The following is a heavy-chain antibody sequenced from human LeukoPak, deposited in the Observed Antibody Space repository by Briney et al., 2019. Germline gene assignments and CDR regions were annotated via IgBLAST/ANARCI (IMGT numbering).Heavy chain of an antibody. D-gene: IGHD3-22*01. J-gene: IGHJ4*02. CDR1: GYTFTGYY. V-gene: IGHV1-2*02. CDR2: INPKSGGT. Sequence: ASVKVSCKASGYTFTGYYMHWVRQAPGQGLEWMGWINPKSGGTKYAQKFQGRVTMTRDTSMSTAYMELSRLRSDDTAVYYCAKVTVATILNYYGSSGAFDYWGQGTLVTVSS. CDR3: AKVTVATILNYYGSSGAFDY.